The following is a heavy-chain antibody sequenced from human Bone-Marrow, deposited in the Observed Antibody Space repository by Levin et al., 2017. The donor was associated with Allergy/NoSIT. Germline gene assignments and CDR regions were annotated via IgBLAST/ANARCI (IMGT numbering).Heavy chain of an antibody. CDR2: INQDGIEK. D-gene: IGHD6-6*01. CDR3: VRESSSSAFNYYNYYAMDI. V-gene: IGHV3-7*01. Sequence: GGSLRLSCVASGFSFSHYWMSWVRQAPGKGLEWVANINQDGIEKFSVDSVKGRFTISRDNVKNSLYLQMNSLRAEDTAVYYCVRESSSSAFNYYNYYAMDIWGQGTTVTVS. CDR1: GFSFSHYW. J-gene: IGHJ6*02.